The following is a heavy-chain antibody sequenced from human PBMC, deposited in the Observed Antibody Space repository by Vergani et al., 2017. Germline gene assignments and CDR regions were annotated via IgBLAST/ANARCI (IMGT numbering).Heavy chain of an antibody. Sequence: QVQLVQSGAEVKKPGASVKVSCKASGYTFTSYAMHWVRQAPGQRLEWMGWINAGNGNTKYSQKFQGRVTITRDTSASTAYMELSSLRSEDTAVYYCARSYQLPPSWVGYFDYWGQGTLVTVSS. CDR2: INAGNGNT. V-gene: IGHV1-3*01. J-gene: IGHJ4*02. D-gene: IGHD2-2*01. CDR3: ARSYQLPPSWVGYFDY. CDR1: GYTFTSYA.